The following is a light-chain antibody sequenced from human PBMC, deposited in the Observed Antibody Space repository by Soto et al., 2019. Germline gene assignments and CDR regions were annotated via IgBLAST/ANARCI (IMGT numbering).Light chain of an antibody. J-gene: IGKJ1*01. CDR3: QQSVVSSWT. V-gene: IGKV1-39*01. CDR1: QTIHKY. CDR2: EAN. Sequence: DIQMTQSPSSLSASVGARVTISCRSNQTIHKYLNWYQQRPGKAPNLLVYEANSLETGVSLKFSRSGSDTAFTLTINSLQPEDFATYYCQQSVVSSWTSGQGTNIEI.